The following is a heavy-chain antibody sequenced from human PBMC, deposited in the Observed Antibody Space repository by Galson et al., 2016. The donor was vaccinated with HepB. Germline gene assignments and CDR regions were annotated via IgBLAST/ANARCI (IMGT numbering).Heavy chain of an antibody. V-gene: IGHV1-69*13. CDR3: ARFEARGNLGSGMDV. J-gene: IGHJ6*02. CDR1: GGSFSDLG. D-gene: IGHD3-10*01. CDR2: NIPIFAKA. Sequence: SVKVSCKASGGSFSDLGISWLRQAPGQGLEWMGGNIPIFAKATYARQFQGRVTITADQSASTAHLELSSLRYDDTAIYYCARFEARGNLGSGMDVWGQGTTVTVAS.